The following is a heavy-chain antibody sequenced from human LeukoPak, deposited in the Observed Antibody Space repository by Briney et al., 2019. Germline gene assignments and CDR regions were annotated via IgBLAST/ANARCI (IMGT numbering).Heavy chain of an antibody. Sequence: ASVTVSCKASGGTFNNYAISWVRQAPGQGLEWMGSIIPILGIANYAQQFQGRVTITADNSTSTAYMELNSLRSEYTAVYYCARAVLTGYYLGCWGQGTLVTVSS. CDR1: GGTFNNYA. CDR3: ARAVLTGYYLGC. D-gene: IGHD3-9*01. V-gene: IGHV1-69*04. CDR2: IIPILGIA. J-gene: IGHJ4*02.